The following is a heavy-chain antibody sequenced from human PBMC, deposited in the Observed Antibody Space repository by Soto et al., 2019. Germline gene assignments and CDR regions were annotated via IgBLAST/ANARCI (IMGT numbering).Heavy chain of an antibody. V-gene: IGHV4-31*03. CDR3: ARLSGSWQSWFDP. Sequence: QVQLQESGPGLVKPSQTLSLTCTVSGGSISSDDFYWCWIRQPPGKGLEWIGYIYYSGNTSYNPSLKSRVTILVDTSQKQFSLKLSSVTAADTAVYYCARLSGSWQSWFDPWGKGTLVTVSS. J-gene: IGHJ5*02. CDR2: IYYSGNT. D-gene: IGHD6-13*01. CDR1: GGSISSDDFY.